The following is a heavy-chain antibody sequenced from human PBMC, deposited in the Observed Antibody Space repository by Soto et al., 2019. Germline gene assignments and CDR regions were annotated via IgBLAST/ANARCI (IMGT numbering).Heavy chain of an antibody. CDR3: ASRHDY. Sequence: PGGSLRLSCAASGFAFGFYELSWVRQAPGKGLEWLSYISSSGSTIHYADSVKGRFTISRDNAKNSLYLQMNSLRAEDTAVYYCASRHDYWGQGTLVTVSS. CDR2: ISSSGSTI. CDR1: GFAFGFYE. V-gene: IGHV3-48*03. J-gene: IGHJ4*02.